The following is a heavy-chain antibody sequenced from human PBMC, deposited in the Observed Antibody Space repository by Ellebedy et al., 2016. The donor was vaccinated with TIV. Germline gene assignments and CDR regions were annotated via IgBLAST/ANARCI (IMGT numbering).Heavy chain of an antibody. J-gene: IGHJ4*02. CDR1: GFTFSSYS. V-gene: IGHV3-21*01. CDR2: ISSSSSYI. CDR3: ARGPERLEEYYGSGSSDY. D-gene: IGHD3-10*01. Sequence: GGSLRLXXAASGFTFSSYSMNWVRQAPGKGLEWVSSISSSSSYIYYADSVKGRFTISRDNAKNSLYLQMNSLRAEDTAVYYCARGPERLEEYYGSGSSDYWGQGTLVTVSS.